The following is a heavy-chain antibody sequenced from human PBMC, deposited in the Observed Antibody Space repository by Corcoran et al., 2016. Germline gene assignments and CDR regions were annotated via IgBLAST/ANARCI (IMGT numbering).Heavy chain of an antibody. CDR2: IDWDDDK. J-gene: IGHJ5*02. D-gene: IGHD1-26*01. CDR1: GFSLSTIDTR. V-gene: IGHV2-70*04. Sequence: QVTLKESGPALVKHTQTLTLTCTVSGFSLSTIDTRVSWNRQPPGKALELLARIDWDDDKFYSTSLKTRLTISKDTSKNQVVLTMTNMDPVATATDYWARMGGGTSHWLDPWGQGTLVTVSS. CDR3: ARMGGGTSHWLDP.